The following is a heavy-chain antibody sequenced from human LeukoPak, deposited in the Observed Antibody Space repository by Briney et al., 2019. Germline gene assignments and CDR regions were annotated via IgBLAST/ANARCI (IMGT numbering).Heavy chain of an antibody. CDR3: ARARSYGDFAWGY. D-gene: IGHD4-17*01. J-gene: IGHJ4*02. Sequence: GASLRLSCAASGFTVSSNFMTWVRQAPGKGLEWVSVISSGGTTYYADSVKGRFTISRHISKNTVYLQMNSLRAEDTAVDYCARARSYGDFAWGYWGQGTLVTVSS. V-gene: IGHV3-53*04. CDR2: ISSGGTT. CDR1: GFTVSSNF.